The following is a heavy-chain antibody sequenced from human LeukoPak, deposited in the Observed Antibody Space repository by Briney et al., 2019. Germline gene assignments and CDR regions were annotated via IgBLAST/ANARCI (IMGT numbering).Heavy chain of an antibody. CDR2: ISSSGSTI. V-gene: IGHV3-11*01. Sequence: GGSLRLSCAASGFAFSDYYMSWIRQAPGKGLEWVSYISSSGSTIYYADSVKGRFTISRDNAKNSLYLQMNSLRAEDTALYYCAKPTLDCSGGSCTVWGAFDIWGQGTMVTVSS. CDR1: GFAFSDYY. D-gene: IGHD2-15*01. CDR3: AKPTLDCSGGSCTVWGAFDI. J-gene: IGHJ3*02.